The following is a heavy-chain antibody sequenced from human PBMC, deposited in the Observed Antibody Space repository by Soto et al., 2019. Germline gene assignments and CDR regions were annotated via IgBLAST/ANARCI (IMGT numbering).Heavy chain of an antibody. J-gene: IGHJ4*02. CDR3: TKLRGYSGYDSAGY. D-gene: IGHD5-12*01. CDR2: ISGSGVDT. CDR1: GFTFSSYA. Sequence: SGGSLRLSCAASGFTFSSYAMSWVRQAPGKGLEWVSAISGSGVDTYYADSVKGRFTISRDNSESTLYLQMNSLRAEDSAVYYCTKLRGYSGYDSAGYWGQGTLVTVSS. V-gene: IGHV3-23*01.